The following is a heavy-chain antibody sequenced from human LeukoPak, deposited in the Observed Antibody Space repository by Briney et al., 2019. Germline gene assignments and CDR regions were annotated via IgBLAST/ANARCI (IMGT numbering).Heavy chain of an antibody. V-gene: IGHV1-69*06. CDR3: ARVESGCSSTSCYRGAFDY. Sequence: ASVKVSCKASGGTFNTYAINWVRQAPEQGLEWMGRIIPIFGTPHYAQKFQGRVTITADRSTSTAYMELSSLKADDTAVYYCARVESGCSSTSCYRGAFDYWGQGTLVTVSS. CDR1: GGTFNTYA. J-gene: IGHJ4*02. CDR2: IIPIFGTP. D-gene: IGHD2-2*01.